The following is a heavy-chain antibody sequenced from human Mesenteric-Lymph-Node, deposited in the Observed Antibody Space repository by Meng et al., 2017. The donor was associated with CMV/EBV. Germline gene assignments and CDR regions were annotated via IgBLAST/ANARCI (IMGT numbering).Heavy chain of an antibody. V-gene: IGHV4-30-4*08. CDR2: IYYSGST. CDR1: SISSGDYY. Sequence: SISSGDYYWSWIRQPPGKGLEWIGYIYYSGSTYYNPSLRSRVTISLDTSKTQFSLKLSSVTAADTALYYCARETAWAKWGYGVVDSWGQGTLVTVSS. D-gene: IGHD7-27*01. CDR3: ARETAWAKWGYGVVDS. J-gene: IGHJ4*02.